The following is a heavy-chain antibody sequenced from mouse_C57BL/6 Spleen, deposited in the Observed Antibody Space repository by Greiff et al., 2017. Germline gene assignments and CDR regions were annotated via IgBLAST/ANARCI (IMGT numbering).Heavy chain of an antibody. CDR1: GFTFSDYG. V-gene: IGHV5-17*01. Sequence: EVKLVESGGGLVKPGGSLKLSCAASGFTFSDYGMHWVRQAPEKGLEWVAYISSGSSTIYYADTLKGQFPISRDNAKNTLFLQMTSLRSEGTAMYYCASSYYAMDYWGQGTSVTVTS. CDR2: ISSGSSTI. J-gene: IGHJ4*01. CDR3: ASSYYAMDY.